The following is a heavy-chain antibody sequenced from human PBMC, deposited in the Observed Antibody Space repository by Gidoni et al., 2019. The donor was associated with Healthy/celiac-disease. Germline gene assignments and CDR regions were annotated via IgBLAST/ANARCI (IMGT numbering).Heavy chain of an antibody. CDR3: ARQMEPYYYDSSGYEEAFDI. V-gene: IGHV1-69*01. Sequence: QVQLVQSGAEVKKPGSSVKVSCKASGGTFSSYALSWVRQAPGQGLEWMGGIIPIFGTANYAPKFQGRVTITADESTSTAYMGLSSLRSEDTAVYYCARQMEPYYYDSSGYEEAFDIWGQGTMVTVSS. J-gene: IGHJ3*02. CDR2: IIPIFGTA. D-gene: IGHD3-22*01. CDR1: GGTFSSYA.